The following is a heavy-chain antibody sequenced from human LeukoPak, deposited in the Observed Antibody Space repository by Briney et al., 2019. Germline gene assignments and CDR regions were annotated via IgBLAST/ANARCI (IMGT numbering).Heavy chain of an antibody. CDR2: VNPNSGDT. CDR3: ARASGSYWWFDS. V-gene: IGHV1-2*02. Sequence: ASVKVSCKASGYTFTGYYLHWVRHAPGQGLEWMGCVNPNSGDTNYAQKFQGSVTMTSDTSISTVYMELSRLRSDDTAVYYCARASGSYWWFDSWGQGTLVTVSS. J-gene: IGHJ5*01. CDR1: GYTFTGYY. D-gene: IGHD1-26*01.